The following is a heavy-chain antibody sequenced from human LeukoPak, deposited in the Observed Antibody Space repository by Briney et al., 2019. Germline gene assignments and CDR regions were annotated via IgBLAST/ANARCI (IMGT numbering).Heavy chain of an antibody. CDR3: AKVLTGSQDY. J-gene: IGHJ4*02. D-gene: IGHD1-14*01. CDR1: GFTFNSYA. CDR2: IGGGGENT. Sequence: GGSLRLSCLASGFTFNSYALSWVRQAPGKGLEWVSTIGGGGENTYYADSVKGRFTISRDSSKNTVYLHMKSLRAEDTAVYFCAKVLTGSQDYWGQGILVTVSS. V-gene: IGHV3-23*01.